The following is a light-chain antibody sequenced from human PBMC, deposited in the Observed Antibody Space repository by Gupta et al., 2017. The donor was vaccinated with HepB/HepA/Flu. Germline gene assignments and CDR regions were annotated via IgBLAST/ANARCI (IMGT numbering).Light chain of an antibody. Sequence: EIVLTQSPGTLSLSPGERATLSCRASQSISSFLAWYQQTPGQAPRLRIYGASNRATGIPVRFSGSGSGTDFTLTISNLEPEDFAVYDCQQRYNWPLTFGGGTKVEI. CDR3: QQRYNWPLT. J-gene: IGKJ4*01. V-gene: IGKV3-11*01. CDR1: QSISSF. CDR2: GAS.